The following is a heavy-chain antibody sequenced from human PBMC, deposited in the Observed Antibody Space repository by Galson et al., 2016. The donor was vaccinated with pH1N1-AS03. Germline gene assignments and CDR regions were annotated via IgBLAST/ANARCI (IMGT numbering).Heavy chain of an antibody. Sequence: SLRLSCAGSGFTFSNYWMHWVRQAPGKGLVWVSRINSDGSITNYAASVKGRFTISRDNAKNTLYLQMNSLRPEDTAVYYCAGDEGFANGINVWGQGTTVTVSS. CDR3: AGDEGFANGINV. D-gene: IGHD3-3*01. J-gene: IGHJ6*02. CDR1: GFTFSNYW. V-gene: IGHV3-74*01. CDR2: INSDGSIT.